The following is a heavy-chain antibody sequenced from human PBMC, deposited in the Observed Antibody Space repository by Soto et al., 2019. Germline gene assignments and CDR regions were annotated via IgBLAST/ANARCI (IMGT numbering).Heavy chain of an antibody. CDR3: ARGGLRFLDCAMDV. CDR2: IIPVFGST. CDR1: GGTFSSYA. J-gene: IGHJ6*02. V-gene: IGHV1-69*12. D-gene: IGHD3-3*01. Sequence: QVQLVQSGAEVKKPGSSVKVSCKASGGTFSSYAISWVRQAPGQGLEWMGGIIPVFGSTNYAQKFQGRVTITADESTSTAYMELSSLRSEDTAVYYCARGGLRFLDCAMDVWGQGTTVTVSS.